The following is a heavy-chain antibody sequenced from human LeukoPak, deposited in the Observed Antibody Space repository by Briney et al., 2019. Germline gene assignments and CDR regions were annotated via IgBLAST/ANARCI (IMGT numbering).Heavy chain of an antibody. D-gene: IGHD3-10*01. CDR2: IYGGGST. CDR1: GFTVSSNY. CDR3: AKVPSMVRGVIIGY. J-gene: IGHJ4*02. Sequence: PGGSLRLSCAASGFTVSSNYMSWVRQAPGKGLEWVSVIYGGGSTYYADSVKGRFSISRDTSKNAVYLQMNSLRAEDTAVYYCAKVPSMVRGVIIGYWGQGTLVTVSS. V-gene: IGHV3-53*01.